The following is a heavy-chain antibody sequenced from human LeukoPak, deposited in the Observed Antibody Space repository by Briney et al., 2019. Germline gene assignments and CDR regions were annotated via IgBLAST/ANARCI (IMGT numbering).Heavy chain of an antibody. CDR1: GFTVSSNY. Sequence: GGSLRLSCAASGFTVSSNYMSWVRQAPGKGLEWVSVIYSGGSTYYADSVKGRFTISRDNAKNSLYLQMNSLRAEDTAVYYCARTPPRIAAAGTADYRGQGTLVTVSS. CDR2: IYSGGST. CDR3: ARTPPRIAAAGTADY. V-gene: IGHV3-66*01. D-gene: IGHD6-13*01. J-gene: IGHJ4*02.